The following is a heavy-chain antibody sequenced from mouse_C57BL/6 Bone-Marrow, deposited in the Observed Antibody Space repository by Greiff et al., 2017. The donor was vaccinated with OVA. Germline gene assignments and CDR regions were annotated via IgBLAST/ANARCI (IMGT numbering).Heavy chain of an antibody. Sequence: EVQLQESGPVLVQPGASVKMSCKASGYTFTAYYMNWVKQSHGKGLELIGVIHPYSGGTSYNQKFKGKATLTVDKSSSTAYMELNSLTSEDSAVYYCARALFNTDYWGQGTTLTVSS. J-gene: IGHJ2*01. V-gene: IGHV1-19*01. CDR3: ARALFNTDY. D-gene: IGHD5-1-1*01. CDR2: IHPYSGGT. CDR1: GYTFTAYY.